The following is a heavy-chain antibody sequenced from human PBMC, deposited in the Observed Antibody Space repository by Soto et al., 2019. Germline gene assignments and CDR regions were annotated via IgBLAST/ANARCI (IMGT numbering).Heavy chain of an antibody. Sequence: PGESLKISCNGSGYTFTSHWIGWVRQMPWKGLEWMGIIYPGDSDTRYSPSFQGQVIISADKSITTAYLQWSSLKASDTAMYYRVRVGLVGATSLSNAWFDPWGQGTLVTVSS. CDR3: VRVGLVGATSLSNAWFDP. D-gene: IGHD1-26*01. V-gene: IGHV5-51*01. J-gene: IGHJ5*02. CDR2: IYPGDSDT. CDR1: GYTFTSHW.